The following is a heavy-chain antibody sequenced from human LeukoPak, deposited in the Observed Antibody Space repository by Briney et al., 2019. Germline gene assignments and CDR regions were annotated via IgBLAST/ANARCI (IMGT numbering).Heavy chain of an antibody. V-gene: IGHV4-39*01. D-gene: IGHD6-13*01. CDR2: IFDNGST. CDR1: GGSISSSNYY. CDR3: ARRDHSRNWYPLER. Sequence: PSETLCLTCTVSGGSISSSNYYWGWIRQPPGRGLQWIGNIFDNGSTYYNPSPKSRVTISVDTSKNQFSLKLSSVTAADTAMYFCARRDHSRNWYPLERWGQGTLVTVSS. J-gene: IGHJ4*02.